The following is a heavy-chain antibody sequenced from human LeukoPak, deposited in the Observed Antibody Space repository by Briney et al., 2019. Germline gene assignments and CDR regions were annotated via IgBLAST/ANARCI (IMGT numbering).Heavy chain of an antibody. CDR2: INTDGSST. CDR3: ARKRNAFDI. V-gene: IGHV3-74*01. CDR1: GFTFSDYW. Sequence: GGSLRLSCAASGFTFSDYWMSWVRQAPGKGLVWVSRINTDGSSTDYADSVKGRFTISRDNAKNTLYLQMNSLRAEDTAVYYCARKRNAFDIWGQGTMVTVSS. J-gene: IGHJ3*02.